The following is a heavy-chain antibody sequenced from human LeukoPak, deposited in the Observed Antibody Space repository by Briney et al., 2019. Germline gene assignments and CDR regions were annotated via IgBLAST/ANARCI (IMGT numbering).Heavy chain of an antibody. D-gene: IGHD6-19*01. CDR2: IRYDGSNK. CDR1: GFTFSSYG. V-gene: IGHV3-30*02. J-gene: IGHJ4*02. CDR3: AKDLIAVAEGYFDY. Sequence: GGSLRLSCAASGFTFSSYGMHSVRQAPGKGLEWVAFIRYDGSNKYYADSVKGRFTISRDNSKNTLYLQMNSLRAEDTAVYYCAKDLIAVAEGYFDYWGQGTLVTVSS.